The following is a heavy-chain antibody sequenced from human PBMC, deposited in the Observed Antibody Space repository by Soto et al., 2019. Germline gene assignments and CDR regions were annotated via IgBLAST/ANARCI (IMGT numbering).Heavy chain of an antibody. Sequence: EVQLVESGGGLVQPGGSLRLSCAASGFTFSDHYMDWVRQAPGKGLEWVGRSKNKADSYTTEYAASVKGRFTISRDGSKNSLFLQMNSLKTEDTAVYYCTVWSSGHDFGAAWCQGILVTVSS. CDR2: SKNKADSYTT. D-gene: IGHD3-10*01. CDR3: TVWSSGHDFGAA. J-gene: IGHJ4*02. CDR1: GFTFSDHY. V-gene: IGHV3-72*01.